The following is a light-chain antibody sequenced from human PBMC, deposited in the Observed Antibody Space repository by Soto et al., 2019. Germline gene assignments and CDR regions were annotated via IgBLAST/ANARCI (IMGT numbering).Light chain of an antibody. CDR2: DAS. CDR1: QSVSSY. V-gene: IGKV3-11*01. CDR3: QQRSNWPLT. J-gene: IGKJ4*01. Sequence: EIVLTQSPATLSLSPGERATLSCRASQSVSSYLAWYQQKPGQAPRLFIYDASNRATGIPARFSGSGSGTDFTLTISRLEPEDFAVYYCQQRSNWPLTFGGGTKVEIK.